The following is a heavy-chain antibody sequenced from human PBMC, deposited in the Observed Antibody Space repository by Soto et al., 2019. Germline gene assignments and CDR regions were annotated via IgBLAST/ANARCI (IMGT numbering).Heavy chain of an antibody. CDR1: GGTFSSYA. V-gene: IGHV1-69*13. CDR2: IIPIFGTA. J-gene: IGHJ4*02. Sequence: SSVKVSCQASGGTFSSYAISWVRQAPGQGLEWMGGIIPIFGTANDAQKFQGRVTITADESTSTAYMELSSLRSEDTAVYYCARGRVVAGTLQVEFDYWGQGTLVTVSS. CDR3: ARGRVVAGTLQVEFDY. D-gene: IGHD6-19*01.